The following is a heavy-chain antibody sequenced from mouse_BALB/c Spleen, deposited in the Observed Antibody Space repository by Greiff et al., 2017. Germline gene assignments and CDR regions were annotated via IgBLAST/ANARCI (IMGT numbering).Heavy chain of an antibody. CDR1: GYAFSSYW. CDR2: IYPGDGDT. D-gene: IGHD1-1*01. J-gene: IGHJ3*01. CDR3: ARGDYYGSSSWFAY. V-gene: IGHV1-80*01. Sequence: VQRVESGAELVRPGSSVKISCKASGYAFSSYWMNWVKQRPGQGLEWIGQIYPGDGDTNYNGKFKGKATLTADKSSSTAYMQLSSLTSEDSAVYFCARGDYYGSSSWFAYWGQGTLVTVSA.